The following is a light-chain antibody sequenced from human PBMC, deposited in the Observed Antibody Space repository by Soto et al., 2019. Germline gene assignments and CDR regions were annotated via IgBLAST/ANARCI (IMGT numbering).Light chain of an antibody. J-gene: IGKJ4*01. CDR2: DAF. Sequence: IVLTQSPDTLSLSPGERATLSCRASQSVSRNSLGRQTFTSHSLAWYQQRPGQSPRLLIYDAFTRATGTPDRFSGSGSGTDFTLTISRLEPEDFAVYYCQQYAFSPLTFGGGTKVDIK. V-gene: IGKV3-20*01. CDR1: QSVSRNSLGRQTFTSHS. CDR3: QQYAFSPLT.